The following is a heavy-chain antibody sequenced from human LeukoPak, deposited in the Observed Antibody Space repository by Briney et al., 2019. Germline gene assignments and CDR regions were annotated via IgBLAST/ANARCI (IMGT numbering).Heavy chain of an antibody. CDR3: ARDLIPTDYYDSSGYFDY. Sequence: GGSLRLSCAASGFTFSDYYMSWIRQAPGKGLEWVSYISSSSSYTNYADSAKGRFTISRDNAKNSLYLQMNSLRAEDTAVYYCARDLIPTDYYDSSGYFDYWGQGILVTVSS. V-gene: IGHV3-11*06. CDR2: ISSSSSYT. J-gene: IGHJ4*02. D-gene: IGHD3-22*01. CDR1: GFTFSDYY.